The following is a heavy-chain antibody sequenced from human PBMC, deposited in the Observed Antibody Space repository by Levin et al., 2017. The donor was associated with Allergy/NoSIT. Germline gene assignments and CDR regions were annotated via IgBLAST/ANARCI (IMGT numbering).Heavy chain of an antibody. D-gene: IGHD2-21*02. V-gene: IGHV1-18*01. CDR1: GYTFRGYG. J-gene: IGHJ4*02. Sequence: ASVKVSCKASGYTFRGYGVSWVRQAPGQGLDYVGWISPYTGDTNYAQKLQGRVTMTTDTSTATAYMELRSLRSDDTAVYYCARGSPGDGDSRGNDYWGQGTLVTVSS. CDR3: ARGSPGDGDSRGNDY. CDR2: ISPYTGDT.